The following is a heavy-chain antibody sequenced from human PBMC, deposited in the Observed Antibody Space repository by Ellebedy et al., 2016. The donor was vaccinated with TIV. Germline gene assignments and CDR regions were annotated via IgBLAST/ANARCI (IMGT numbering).Heavy chain of an antibody. CDR3: ARDYTSSWRYYYYGMDV. D-gene: IGHD6-13*01. J-gene: IGHJ6*02. V-gene: IGHV1-18*01. Sequence: AASVKVSCKASGYTFTSYGISWVRQAPGQGLEWMGWISAYNGNTNYAQKLQGRVTMTTDTSTSTAYMELRSLRSDDPAVYYCARDYTSSWRYYYYGMDVWGQGTTVTVSS. CDR2: ISAYNGNT. CDR1: GYTFTSYG.